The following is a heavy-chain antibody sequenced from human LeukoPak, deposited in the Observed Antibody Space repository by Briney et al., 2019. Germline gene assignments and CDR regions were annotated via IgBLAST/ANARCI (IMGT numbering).Heavy chain of an antibody. CDR1: GGSISSRSSY. CDR3: ASKGYCSGGNCYYADNAFDI. V-gene: IGHV4-39*07. D-gene: IGHD2-15*01. J-gene: IGHJ3*02. Sequence: PAETLSLTCTLSGGSISSRSSYWGWIRQPPGKGLERIGEINHSGSTNYNQTLKSRVTISVDTSKNQFSLKLSSVTAEDTAVYYGASKGYCSGGNCYYADNAFDIWGQGTMVTVSS. CDR2: INHSGST.